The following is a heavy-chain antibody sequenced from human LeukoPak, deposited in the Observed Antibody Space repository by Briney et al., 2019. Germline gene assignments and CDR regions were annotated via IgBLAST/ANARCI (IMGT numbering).Heavy chain of an antibody. CDR2: ISGSGSNT. V-gene: IGHV3-23*01. J-gene: IGHJ3*01. D-gene: IGHD1-26*01. CDR1: GFTFSSYA. CDR3: AKDLRYSGSPRGFDF. Sequence: GGSLRLSCAASGFTFSSYAMSWVRQAPGKGLEWVSSISGSGSNTFYADSVKGRFTISRDNSRNTLYLQMNSLRAEDTAVYYCAKDLRYSGSPRGFDFWGRGTMVTVSS.